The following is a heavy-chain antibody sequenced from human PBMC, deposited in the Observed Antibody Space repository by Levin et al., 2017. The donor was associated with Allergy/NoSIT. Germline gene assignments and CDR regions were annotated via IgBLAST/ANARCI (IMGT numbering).Heavy chain of an antibody. CDR2: IKSKTDGGTV. CDR3: TTYSSSWYYFDY. D-gene: IGHD6-13*01. V-gene: IGHV3-15*01. J-gene: IGHJ4*02. CDR1: GITFSNAW. Sequence: PGESLKISCVASGITFSNAWLSWSRQAPGKGLEWVGRIKSKTDGGTVEYAAPVKGRFTISREDSKNTLYLQMNSLQTEDTAVYFCTTYSSSWYYFDYWGQGTLVTVSS.